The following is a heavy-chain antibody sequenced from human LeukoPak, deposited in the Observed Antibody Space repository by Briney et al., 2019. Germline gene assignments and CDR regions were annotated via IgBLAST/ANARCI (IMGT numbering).Heavy chain of an antibody. CDR1: GYTFTSYY. D-gene: IGHD6-19*01. CDR2: INPNSGGT. J-gene: IGHJ5*02. CDR3: ARESTDEYSSGLNWFDP. Sequence: ASVKVSCKASGYTFTSYYMHWLRQAPGQGLEWMGWINPNSGGTNYAQKFQGRVTMTRDTSISTAYMELSRLRSDDTAVYYCARESTDEYSSGLNWFDPWGQGTLVTVSS. V-gene: IGHV1-2*02.